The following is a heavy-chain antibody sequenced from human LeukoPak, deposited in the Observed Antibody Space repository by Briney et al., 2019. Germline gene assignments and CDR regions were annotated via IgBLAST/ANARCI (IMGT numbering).Heavy chain of an antibody. V-gene: IGHV3-7*03. Sequence: GGSLRLSCAASGFTFSSYSMNWVRQVPGKGLEWVANIRQDGNEKYYVDSVEGRFTISRDNAKNSLYLQMDSLRAEDTAVYYCARDLPHWGQGTLVTVSS. CDR1: GFTFSSYS. CDR3: ARDLPH. J-gene: IGHJ4*02. CDR2: IRQDGNEK.